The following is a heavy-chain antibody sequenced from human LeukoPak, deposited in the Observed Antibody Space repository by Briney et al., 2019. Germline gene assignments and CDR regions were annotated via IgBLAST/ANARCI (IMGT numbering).Heavy chain of an antibody. J-gene: IGHJ3*02. CDR3: AREIIVVVPAAIAADDAFDI. D-gene: IGHD2-2*02. Sequence: ASVKVSCKASGGTFSSYAISWVRQAPGQGLEWMGRIIPILGIANYAQKFQGRVTMTRDTSTSTVYMELSSLRSEDTAVYYCAREIIVVVPAAIAADDAFDIWGQGTMVTVSS. CDR2: IIPILGIA. V-gene: IGHV1-69*04. CDR1: GGTFSSYA.